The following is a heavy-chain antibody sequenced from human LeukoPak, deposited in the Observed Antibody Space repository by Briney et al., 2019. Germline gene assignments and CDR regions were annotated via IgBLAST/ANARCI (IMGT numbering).Heavy chain of an antibody. Sequence: SVKVSCKASGGAFSSYAISWVRQAPGQGLEWMGGIIPIFGTANYAQKFQGRVTITADESTSTAYMELSSLRSEDTAVYYCARTYYYGSGSYSHYYGMDVWGQGTTVTVSS. CDR3: ARTYYYGSGSYSHYYGMDV. J-gene: IGHJ6*02. CDR1: GGAFSSYA. CDR2: IIPIFGTA. D-gene: IGHD3-10*01. V-gene: IGHV1-69*13.